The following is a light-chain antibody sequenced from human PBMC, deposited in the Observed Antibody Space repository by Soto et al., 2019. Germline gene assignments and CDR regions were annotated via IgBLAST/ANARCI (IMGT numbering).Light chain of an antibody. CDR3: QQRGKLPRT. V-gene: IGKV3-11*01. CDR1: QSVGSF. Sequence: EIVLTQSPATLSLSPGERATLSCRASQSVGSFLAWYQQKPGQAPRLLIYGTSNRATGIPGRFSGSGSGTDFALTISSLEPEDCGVYYCQQRGKLPRTFGQGTKLEIK. CDR2: GTS. J-gene: IGKJ2*01.